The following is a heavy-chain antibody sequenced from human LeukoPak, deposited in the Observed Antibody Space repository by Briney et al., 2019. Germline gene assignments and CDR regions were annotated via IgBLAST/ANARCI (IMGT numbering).Heavy chain of an antibody. D-gene: IGHD6-13*01. CDR2: ISGGGDNT. CDR3: AREGLGAAAGTFDY. Sequence: GGSLRLSCAASGFXFRSHAMSWVRQAPGKGLAWVSTISGGGDNTDYADSVKGRFTISRDSSKNTMTLHMNSLRVEDTAVYYCAREGLGAAAGTFDYWGQGTLVTVSS. CDR1: GFXFRSHA. V-gene: IGHV3-23*01. J-gene: IGHJ4*02.